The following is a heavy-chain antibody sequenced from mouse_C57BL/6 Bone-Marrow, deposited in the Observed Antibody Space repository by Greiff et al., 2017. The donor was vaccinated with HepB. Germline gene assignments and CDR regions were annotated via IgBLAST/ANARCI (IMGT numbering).Heavy chain of an antibody. J-gene: IGHJ3*01. CDR3: ARYSSSTFAWFAY. CDR2: IRNKANGYTT. V-gene: IGHV7-3*01. CDR1: GFTFTDYY. Sequence: EVMLVESGGGLVQPGGSLSLSCAASGFTFTDYYMSWVRQPPGKALEWLGFIRNKANGYTTEYSASVKGRFTFSRDNYQSILYLQMNALRAEDSATYYCARYSSSTFAWFAYWGQGTLVTVSA. D-gene: IGHD4-1*02.